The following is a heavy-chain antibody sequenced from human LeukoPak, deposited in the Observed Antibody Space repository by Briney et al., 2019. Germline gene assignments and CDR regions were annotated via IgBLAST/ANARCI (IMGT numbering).Heavy chain of an antibody. J-gene: IGHJ4*02. CDR3: ARLDYYHFDY. CDR2: ISYSGST. CDR1: GGSISRYH. Sequence: SETLSLTCTVSGGSISRYHWSWIRQPPGKGLEWIGYISYSGSTKYNPSLMSRVTISVDTSKNQFSLKLSSATAADTAVYYCARLDYYHFDYWGQGTVVTVSS. V-gene: IGHV4-59*01. D-gene: IGHD3-22*01.